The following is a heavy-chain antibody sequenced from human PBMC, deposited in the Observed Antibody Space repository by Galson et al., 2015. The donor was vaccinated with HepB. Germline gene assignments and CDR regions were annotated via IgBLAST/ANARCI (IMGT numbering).Heavy chain of an antibody. CDR3: AKSPNYCSSASCYFDY. V-gene: IGHV3-30*18. Sequence: SLRLSCAASGFSFSSYGMHWVRQAPGKGLEWVAVISYDGSNKYCADSVKGRFTISRDNSKNTLSLQMNSLRAEDTAVYYCAKSPNYCSSASCYFDYWGQGTLVTVSS. D-gene: IGHD2-2*01. CDR1: GFSFSSYG. CDR2: ISYDGSNK. J-gene: IGHJ4*02.